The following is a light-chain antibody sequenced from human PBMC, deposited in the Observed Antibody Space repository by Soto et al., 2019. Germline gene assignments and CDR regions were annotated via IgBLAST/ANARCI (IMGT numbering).Light chain of an antibody. CDR3: QQRRNWPIT. Sequence: ENVLTQSPATLSLSPGEGATLSCRASQSVSSTLAWYQQKPGQAPRLLIYDASNRATGIPARFSGSGSGTDFTLTISILEPDDFAVYYCQQRRNWPITYGQGTRLEMK. CDR1: QSVSST. V-gene: IGKV3-11*01. J-gene: IGKJ5*01. CDR2: DAS.